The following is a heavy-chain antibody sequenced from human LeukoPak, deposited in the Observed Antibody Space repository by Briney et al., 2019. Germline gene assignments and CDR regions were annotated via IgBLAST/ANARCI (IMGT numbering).Heavy chain of an antibody. V-gene: IGHV4-4*07. CDR1: GGSISSYY. CDR2: IYTSGST. D-gene: IGHD5-12*01. J-gene: IGHJ6*03. CDR3: ARDGGSGYATYYYMDV. Sequence: SETLSLTCTVSGGSISSYYWSWIRQPAGKGLEWIGRIYTSGSTNYNPSLKSRVTMSVDTSKNQFSLKLSSVTAADTAVYYCARDGGSGYATYYYMDVWGKGTTVTVSS.